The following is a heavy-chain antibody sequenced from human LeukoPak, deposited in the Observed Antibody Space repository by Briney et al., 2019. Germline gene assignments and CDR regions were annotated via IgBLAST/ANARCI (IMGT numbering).Heavy chain of an antibody. V-gene: IGHV4-59*01. J-gene: IGHJ4*02. CDR2: IYYSGST. Sequence: SETLSLTCTVSGGSISSYYWSWIRQPPGKGLEWIGYIYYSGSTNYNPSLKSRVTISVDTSKNQFSLKLSSVTAADTAVYYCAREQSGEYSYGFDHWGQGTLVTVSS. CDR1: GGSISSYY. CDR3: AREQSGEYSYGFDH. D-gene: IGHD5-18*01.